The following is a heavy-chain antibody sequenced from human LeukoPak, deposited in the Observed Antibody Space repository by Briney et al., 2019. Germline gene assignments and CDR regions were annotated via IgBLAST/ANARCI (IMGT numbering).Heavy chain of an antibody. CDR2: IYHSGDT. CDR3: ARGPYSYDSSGAFDI. CDR1: GGSISSYY. J-gene: IGHJ3*02. D-gene: IGHD3-22*01. V-gene: IGHV4-38-2*02. Sequence: SETLSLTCTVSGGSISSYYWSWIRQPPGKGLEWIGSIYHSGDTYYNPSLKSRVTISVDTSKNQFSLKLDSVTAADTAVYYCARGPYSYDSSGAFDIWGQGTMVTVSS.